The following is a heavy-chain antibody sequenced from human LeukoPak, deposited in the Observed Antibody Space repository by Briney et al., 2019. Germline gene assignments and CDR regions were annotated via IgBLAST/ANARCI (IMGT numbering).Heavy chain of an antibody. V-gene: IGHV4-59*12. Sequence: SETLSLTCTVSGGSISSYYWSWIRQPPGKGLEWIGYIYYSGSTNYNPSLKSRVTISVDTSKNQFSLKLSSVTAADTAVYYCAREGSSSWYYYYYYMDVWGKGTTVTVSS. CDR3: AREGSSSWYYYYYYMDV. CDR1: GGSISSYY. J-gene: IGHJ6*03. CDR2: IYYSGST. D-gene: IGHD6-13*01.